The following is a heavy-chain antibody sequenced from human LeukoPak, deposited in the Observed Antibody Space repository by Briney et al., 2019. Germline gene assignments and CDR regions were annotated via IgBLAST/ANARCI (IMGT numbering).Heavy chain of an antibody. D-gene: IGHD3-9*01. V-gene: IGHV1-18*01. CDR1: GYTFTSYG. Sequence: AASVKVSCKASGYTFTSYGISWVRQAPGQGLEWMGWISAYNGNTNYAQKLQGRVTMTTDTFTSTAYMELRSLRSDDTAVYYCAISDISTGYYSTTFDYWGQGTLVTVSS. CDR2: ISAYNGNT. CDR3: AISDISTGYYSTTFDY. J-gene: IGHJ4*02.